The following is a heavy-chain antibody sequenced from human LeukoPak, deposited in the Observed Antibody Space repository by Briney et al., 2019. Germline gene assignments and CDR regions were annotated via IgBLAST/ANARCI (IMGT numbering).Heavy chain of an antibody. D-gene: IGHD6-19*01. V-gene: IGHV4-39*07. Sequence: SETLSLTCTVSSGSISTSNYYRGWVRQPPGKALEWIGNIFYSGSTYYSPSLKSRVTISLDTSRNQFSLKLNSVTAADTAVYYCARNPGSGWFGRTWFDPWGQGTLVTVSS. CDR3: ARNPGSGWFGRTWFDP. J-gene: IGHJ5*02. CDR1: SGSISTSNYY. CDR2: IFYSGST.